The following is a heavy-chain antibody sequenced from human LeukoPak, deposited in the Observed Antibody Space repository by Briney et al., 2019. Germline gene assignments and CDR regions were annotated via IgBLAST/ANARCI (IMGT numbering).Heavy chain of an antibody. J-gene: IGHJ4*02. CDR3: ARDPRSGTGI. V-gene: IGHV3-66*01. CDR1: GFTVSSNY. CDR2: TSSGGST. Sequence: AGGSLRLSCAASGFTVSSNYMSCVRQAPGKGLEWVSVTSSGGSTYYADSVQGRFTISRDNSKNTLYLQMNSLRAEDTAVYYCARDPRSGTGIWGQGALVTVSS. D-gene: IGHD1-1*01.